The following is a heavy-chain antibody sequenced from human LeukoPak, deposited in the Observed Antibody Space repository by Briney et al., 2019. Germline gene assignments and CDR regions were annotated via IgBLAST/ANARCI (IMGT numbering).Heavy chain of an antibody. CDR3: AREGETYGDFGY. D-gene: IGHD4-17*01. Sequence: ASVKVSCKASGGTFSSYAISWVRQAPGQGLEWMGRIIPILGIANYAQKFQGRVTITADKSTSTAYMELSSLRSEDTAVYYCAREGETYGDFGYWGQGTLVTVSS. V-gene: IGHV1-69*04. J-gene: IGHJ4*02. CDR2: IIPILGIA. CDR1: GGTFSSYA.